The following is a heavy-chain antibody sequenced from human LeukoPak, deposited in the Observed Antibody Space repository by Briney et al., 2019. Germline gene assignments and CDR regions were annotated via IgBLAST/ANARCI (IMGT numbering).Heavy chain of an antibody. J-gene: IGHJ4*02. CDR2: ISPYNGNT. Sequence: ASVKVSCKASGYTFTTYGISWVRQAPGQGLEWMGWISPYNGNTDYAQKLQGRVTMTTDTSTSTAYMELRSLRSDDTAVYYCARDRAVVVAATDYWGQGTLVTVSS. D-gene: IGHD2-15*01. V-gene: IGHV1-18*01. CDR3: ARDRAVVVAATDY. CDR1: GYTFTTYG.